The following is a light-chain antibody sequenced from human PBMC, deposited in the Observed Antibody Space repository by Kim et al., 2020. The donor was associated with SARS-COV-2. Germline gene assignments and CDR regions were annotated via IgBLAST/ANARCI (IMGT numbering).Light chain of an antibody. CDR3: QAWDNSTAV. V-gene: IGLV3-1*01. CDR1: KLGNKY. J-gene: IGLJ3*02. Sequence: VSPGQTASITCSGDKLGNKYVCWYQQKPGQSPVLVIYQDTKRPSGIPERFSGSNSGNTATLTISGTQAMDEADYYCQAWDNSTAVFGGGTQLTVL. CDR2: QDT.